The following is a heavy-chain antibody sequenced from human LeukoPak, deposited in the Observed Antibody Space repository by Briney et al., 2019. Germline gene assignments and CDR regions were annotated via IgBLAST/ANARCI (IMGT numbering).Heavy chain of an antibody. CDR1: GHTSTGQY. CDR3: ASNSRYDILTGYKYYYYYYMDV. Sequence: ASVKVSCKASGHTSTGQYIHWVRQAPGQGLEWMGRINPKNGGTNYAQKSQGRVTMTRDTSISTAYMELSRLRFDDTAVYYCASNSRYDILTGYKYYYYYYMDVWGKGTTVTVSS. V-gene: IGHV1-2*06. J-gene: IGHJ6*03. CDR2: INPKNGGT. D-gene: IGHD3-9*01.